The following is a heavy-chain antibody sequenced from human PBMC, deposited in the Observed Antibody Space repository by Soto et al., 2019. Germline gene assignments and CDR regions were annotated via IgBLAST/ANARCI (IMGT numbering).Heavy chain of an antibody. J-gene: IGHJ4*02. Sequence: SATLSLTCTVSGGSISSGDYYGIWIRQPPGKVLEWIGYIYYSGSTYYNPSLKSRVTISVDTSKNQFSLKLSSVTAADTAVYYCARVRVDYYDSSGYYLFDYWGQGTLVTVSS. CDR3: ARVRVDYYDSSGYYLFDY. CDR2: IYYSGST. V-gene: IGHV4-30-4*01. D-gene: IGHD3-22*01. CDR1: GGSISSGDYY.